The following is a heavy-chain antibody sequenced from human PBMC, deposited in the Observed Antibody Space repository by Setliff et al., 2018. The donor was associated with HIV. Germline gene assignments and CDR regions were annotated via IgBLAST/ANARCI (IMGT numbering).Heavy chain of an antibody. CDR2: IRSDGSNK. D-gene: IGHD6-13*01. CDR3: AKAPLTIVATGGEDC. J-gene: IGHJ4*02. V-gene: IGHV3-23*01. CDR1: GFTFSSYA. Sequence: GGSLRLSCAASGFTFSSYAMSWVRQAPGKGLEWVASIRSDGSNKYYADSVMGRFTISRDDSKNTLYLQMNSLRAEDTAVYYCAKAPLTIVATGGEDCWGQGTLVTVSS.